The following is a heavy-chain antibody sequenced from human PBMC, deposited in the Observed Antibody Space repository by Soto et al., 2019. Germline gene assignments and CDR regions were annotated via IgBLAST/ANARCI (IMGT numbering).Heavy chain of an antibody. CDR2: MNPNSDNT. J-gene: IGHJ4*02. Sequence: ASVKVSCKASGYTFTSYDINWVRQATGQGLEWMGWMNPNSDNTGYAQKFQGRVTMTRNTSISTAYMELSSLRSEDTAVYYCARAVYDSSGSSDYWGQGTLVTVSS. CDR3: ARAVYDSSGSSDY. CDR1: GYTFTSYD. D-gene: IGHD3-22*01. V-gene: IGHV1-8*01.